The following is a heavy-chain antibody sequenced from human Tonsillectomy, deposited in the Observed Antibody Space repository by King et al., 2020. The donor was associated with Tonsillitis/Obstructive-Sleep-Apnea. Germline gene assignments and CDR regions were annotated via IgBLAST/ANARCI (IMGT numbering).Heavy chain of an antibody. CDR3: ARVYCSSTSCYFSWFDP. CDR1: GGTFSSYA. V-gene: IGHV1-69*01. J-gene: IGHJ5*02. Sequence: QLVQSGAEVKKPGSSVKVSCKASGGTFSSYAISWVRQAPGQGLECMGGIIPIFGTANYAQKFQGRVTITADESTSTAYMELSSLRSEDTAVYYCARVYCSSTSCYFSWFDPWGQGTLVTVSS. D-gene: IGHD2-2*01. CDR2: IIPIFGTA.